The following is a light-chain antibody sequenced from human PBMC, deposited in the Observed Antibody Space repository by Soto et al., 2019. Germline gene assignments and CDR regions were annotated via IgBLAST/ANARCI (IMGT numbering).Light chain of an antibody. CDR2: GAS. V-gene: IGKV3-15*01. Sequence: EIVMTQSPATLSVSPGERATFSCRASQSVSSNLAWYQQKPGQAPRLLIYGASTRATGIPARFSGSGSGTEFTLTICSLQSEDFAVYYCQQYSKWPPLTFGGGTKVEIK. CDR3: QQYSKWPPLT. CDR1: QSVSSN. J-gene: IGKJ4*01.